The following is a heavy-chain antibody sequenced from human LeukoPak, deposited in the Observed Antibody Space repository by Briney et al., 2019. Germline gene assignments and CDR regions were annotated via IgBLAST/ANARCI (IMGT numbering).Heavy chain of an antibody. D-gene: IGHD3-22*01. V-gene: IGHV3-21*01. CDR1: GFTFSSYS. Sequence: GGSLRLSCAASGFTFSSYSMNWFRQAPGKGLEWVSSISSSSSYIYYADSVKGRFTISRDNAKNSLYLQMNSLRAEDSAVYYCARDYYDSSGYSSPIDSWGQGTLVTVSS. CDR2: ISSSSSYI. CDR3: ARDYYDSSGYSSPIDS. J-gene: IGHJ4*02.